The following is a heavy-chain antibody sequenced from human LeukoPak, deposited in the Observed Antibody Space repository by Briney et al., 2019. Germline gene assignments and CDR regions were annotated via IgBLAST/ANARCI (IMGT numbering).Heavy chain of an antibody. CDR2: INGDGSSP. Sequence: YPGGSLRLSCAASGFTFSSNWMHWVRQAPGKGLVWVSRINGDGSSPSYADSVKGRFTISRDNAKNTLYLQMNSLGVEDSAVYYCARYSGFSGSPARRVFDIWGQGTMVTVSS. J-gene: IGHJ3*02. V-gene: IGHV3-74*01. D-gene: IGHD5-12*01. CDR3: ARYSGFSGSPARRVFDI. CDR1: GFTFSSNW.